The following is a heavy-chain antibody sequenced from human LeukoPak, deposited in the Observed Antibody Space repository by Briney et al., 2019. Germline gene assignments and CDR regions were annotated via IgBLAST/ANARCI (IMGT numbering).Heavy chain of an antibody. CDR2: IWYDGNNK. CDR1: GFTFSSYA. J-gene: IGHJ3*02. CDR3: AKGVYVSSTPAEI. D-gene: IGHD2-2*01. Sequence: GGSLRLSCAASGFTFSSYAMSWVRQAPGKGLEWGAIIWYDGNNKYYADSVKGRFTISRDNSKNALYLQMNSLRGEDTAVYYCAKGVYVSSTPAEIWGQGTMVTVSS. V-gene: IGHV3-33*06.